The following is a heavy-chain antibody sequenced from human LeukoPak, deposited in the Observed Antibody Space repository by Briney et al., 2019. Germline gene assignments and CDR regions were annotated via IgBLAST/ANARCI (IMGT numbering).Heavy chain of an antibody. CDR2: ISYDGSNK. D-gene: IGHD3-9*01. J-gene: IGHJ6*02. CDR1: GFTFSSYG. CDR3: AKGSIELRYFDWLSVGDYYGMDV. Sequence: SGGSLRLSCAASGFTFSSYGMHWVRQAPGKGLEWVAVISYDGSNKYYADSVKGRFTIPRDNSKNTLYLQMNSLRAEDTAVYYCAKGSIELRYFDWLSVGDYYGMDVWGQGTTVTVSS. V-gene: IGHV3-30*18.